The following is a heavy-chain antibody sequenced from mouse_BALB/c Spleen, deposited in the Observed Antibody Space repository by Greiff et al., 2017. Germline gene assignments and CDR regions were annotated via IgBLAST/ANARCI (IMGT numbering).Heavy chain of an antibody. D-gene: IGHD2-3*01. CDR3: AREGYDGYYVSFAY. CDR1: GFTFSSFG. J-gene: IGHJ3*01. V-gene: IGHV5-17*02. CDR2: ISSGSSTI. Sequence: DVKLVESGGGLVQPGGSRKLSCAASGFTFSSFGMHWVRQAPEKGLEWVAYISSGSSTIYYADTVKGRFTISRDNPKNTLFLQMTSLRSEDTAMYYCAREGYDGYYVSFAYWGQGTLVTVSA.